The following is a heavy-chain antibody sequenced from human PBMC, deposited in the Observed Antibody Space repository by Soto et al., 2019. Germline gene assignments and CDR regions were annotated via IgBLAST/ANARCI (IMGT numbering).Heavy chain of an antibody. CDR3: AREGYSYGEDY. Sequence: SETLSLTCAVYGGSFSGYYWSWIRQPPGKGLEWIGEINHSGSTNYNPSLKIRFTISVDTSKNQFSLKLSSVTAADTAVYYCAREGYSYGEDYWGQGTLVTVSS. J-gene: IGHJ4*02. CDR2: INHSGST. CDR1: GGSFSGYY. V-gene: IGHV4-34*01. D-gene: IGHD5-18*01.